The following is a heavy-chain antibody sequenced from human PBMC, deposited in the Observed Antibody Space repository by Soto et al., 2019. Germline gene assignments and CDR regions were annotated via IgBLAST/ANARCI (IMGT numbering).Heavy chain of an antibody. V-gene: IGHV3-20*04. CDR1: GFTFDDYG. CDR2: INWNGGST. Sequence: GGSLRLSCAASGFTFDDYGMSWVRQAPGKGLEWVSGINWNGGSTGYADSVKGRFTISRDNAKNSLYLQMNSLRAEDTALYYCARDLNGPLRLRTDPYFDYWGQGTLVTVSS. D-gene: IGHD3-9*01. J-gene: IGHJ4*02. CDR3: ARDLNGPLRLRTDPYFDY.